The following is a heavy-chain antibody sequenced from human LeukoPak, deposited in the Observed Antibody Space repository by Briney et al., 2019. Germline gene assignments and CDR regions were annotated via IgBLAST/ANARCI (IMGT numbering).Heavy chain of an antibody. CDR1: GFTFSSYG. J-gene: IGHJ4*02. V-gene: IGHV3-21*01. CDR3: VRKGVPYTFDH. D-gene: IGHD1-1*01. CDR2: ISSSSGYI. Sequence: PGGSLRLSCAASGFTFSSYGMNWVRQAPGKGLEWVASISSSSGYIYYADSVKGRFTISRDNAKNSLYLQMNSLRAEDTAVYYCVRKGVPYTFDHWGQGTLVTVSS.